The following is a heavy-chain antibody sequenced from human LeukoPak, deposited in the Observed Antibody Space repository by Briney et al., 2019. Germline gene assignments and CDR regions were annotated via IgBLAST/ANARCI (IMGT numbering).Heavy chain of an antibody. D-gene: IGHD5-18*01. V-gene: IGHV5-51*01. CDR2: ISPYDSET. Sequence: GESLKISCKASGYSFTGLWIGWVRQMPGKGLELMGIISPYDSETRHSPSFQGQVTISADKSISTAYLQWSSHKASDTAMYYCARHIGYSAWNPDYWGQGTLVTVSS. J-gene: IGHJ4*02. CDR1: GYSFTGLW. CDR3: ARHIGYSAWNPDY.